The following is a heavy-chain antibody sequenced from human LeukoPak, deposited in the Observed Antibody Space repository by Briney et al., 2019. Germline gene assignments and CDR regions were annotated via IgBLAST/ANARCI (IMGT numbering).Heavy chain of an antibody. CDR3: ATDRGWRTSGYYLYYFEY. J-gene: IGHJ4*02. Sequence: GGSLRLSCAASGFIFTNYFMSWVRQAPGKGLGWGASIKHEGSEKYYVDSVKGRFTISRDNTMNSLYLQMSSLRAEDTAVYYCATDRGWRTSGYYLYYFEYWGQGTLVTFSS. D-gene: IGHD3-3*01. CDR2: IKHEGSEK. V-gene: IGHV3-7*01. CDR1: GFIFTNYF.